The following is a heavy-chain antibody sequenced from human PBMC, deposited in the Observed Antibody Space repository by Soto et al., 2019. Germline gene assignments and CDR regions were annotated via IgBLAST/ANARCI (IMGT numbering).Heavy chain of an antibody. CDR2: ISYDGSNK. J-gene: IGHJ4*02. V-gene: IGHV3-30*18. D-gene: IGHD4-17*01. CDR1: GFTFSSYG. CDR3: AKLTTLYFDY. Sequence: QVQLVESGGGVVQPGRSLRLSCAASGFTFSSYGMHWVRQAPGKGLEWVAVISYDGSNKYYEDSVKGRFTISRDNSKNTLYLQMNSLRAEDTAVYYCAKLTTLYFDYWGQGTLVTVSS.